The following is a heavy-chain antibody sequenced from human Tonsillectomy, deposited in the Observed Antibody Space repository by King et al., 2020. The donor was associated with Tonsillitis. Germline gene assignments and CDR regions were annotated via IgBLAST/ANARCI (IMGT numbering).Heavy chain of an antibody. J-gene: IGHJ4*02. CDR3: SGEGCSGGSGDLGGLNY. D-gene: IGHD2-15*01. V-gene: IGHV3-7*01. Sequence: VQLVESGGGLVQPGGSLRLSCAASGFTFGKYWMNWVRQAPGKGLEWVANIKQDGSEKYYVDSVKGRLTISRDTAKNSLYLQMNSLRAEDTAVYYCSGEGCSGGSGDLGGLNYGGQGSLVTVSS. CDR2: IKQDGSEK. CDR1: GFTFGKYW.